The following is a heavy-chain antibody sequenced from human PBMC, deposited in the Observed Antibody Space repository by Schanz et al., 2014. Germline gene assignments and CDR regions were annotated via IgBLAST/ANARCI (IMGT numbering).Heavy chain of an antibody. CDR2: IYHTGST. D-gene: IGHD3-10*01. J-gene: IGHJ4*02. CDR1: GGSFSGYY. Sequence: QVQLQQWGAGLLKPSETLSLTCAVYGGSFSGYYWSWIRQPPGKGLEWIGEIYHTGSTNYNPSLKSRVTISMHTSKNQFSLKLSSVTAADTAVYYCARGLRPFAELSAYWGQGTLVTVSS. V-gene: IGHV4-34*01. CDR3: ARGLRPFAELSAY.